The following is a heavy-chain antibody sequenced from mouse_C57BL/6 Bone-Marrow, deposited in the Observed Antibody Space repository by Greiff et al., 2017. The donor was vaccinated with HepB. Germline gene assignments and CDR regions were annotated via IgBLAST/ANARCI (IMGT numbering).Heavy chain of an antibody. CDR3: ARSGDGNYYSMDY. CDR2: IYPRSGNT. Sequence: VQLQQSGAELARPGASVKLSCKASGYTFTSYGISWVKQRTGQGLEWIGEIYPRSGNTYYNEKFKGKDTMTADKSSSTAYIELSSLTSEDSAVYFCARSGDGNYYSMDYWGQGTTVTVSS. V-gene: IGHV1-81*01. D-gene: IGHD2-1*01. CDR1: GYTFTSYG. J-gene: IGHJ4*01.